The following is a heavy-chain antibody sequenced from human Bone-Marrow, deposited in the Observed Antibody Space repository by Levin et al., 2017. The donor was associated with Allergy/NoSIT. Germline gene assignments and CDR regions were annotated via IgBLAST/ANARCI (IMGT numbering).Heavy chain of an antibody. Sequence: ASVKVSCKASGYSFTGYYLHWLRQAPGQGLEWMGWINPSSGIPKYTQKFQGRVTMTSDTSNTTANMELKRLTSDDSAIYFCARPGGPTGDWDAFDLWGQGTRVTVSS. V-gene: IGHV1-2*02. CDR1: GYSFTGYY. CDR3: ARPGGPTGDWDAFDL. J-gene: IGHJ3*01. D-gene: IGHD3-9*01. CDR2: INPSSGIP.